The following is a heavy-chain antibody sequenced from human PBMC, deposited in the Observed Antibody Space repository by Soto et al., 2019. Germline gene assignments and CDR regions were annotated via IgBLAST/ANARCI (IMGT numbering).Heavy chain of an antibody. CDR3: AKRRDGYNLRYFDY. D-gene: IGHD5-12*01. Sequence: GGSLRLSCAASGFTFSSYAMSWVRQAPGKGLEWVSAISGSGGSTYYADSVKGRFTISRDNSKNTLYLQMNSLRAEDTAVYYCAKRRDGYNLRYFDYWGQGTLVTVPQ. J-gene: IGHJ4*02. V-gene: IGHV3-23*01. CDR1: GFTFSSYA. CDR2: ISGSGGST.